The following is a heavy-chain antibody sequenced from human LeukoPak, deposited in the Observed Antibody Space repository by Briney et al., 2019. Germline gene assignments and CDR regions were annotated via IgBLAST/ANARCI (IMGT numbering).Heavy chain of an antibody. CDR2: IYSGGST. D-gene: IGHD2-2*01. Sequence: PGGSLRLSCAASGFTVSSNYMSRVRQAPGKGLEWVSVIYSGGSTYYADSVKGRFTISRDNSKNTLYLQMNSLTAEDTAVYYCARVGVVPAAIPDGFDIWGQGTMVTVSS. CDR1: GFTVSSNY. V-gene: IGHV3-53*01. CDR3: ARVGVVPAAIPDGFDI. J-gene: IGHJ3*02.